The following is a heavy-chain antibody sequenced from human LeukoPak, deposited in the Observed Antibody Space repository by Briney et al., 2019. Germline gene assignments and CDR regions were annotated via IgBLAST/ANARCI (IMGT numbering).Heavy chain of an antibody. D-gene: IGHD6-6*01. CDR1: GFTFSSYS. V-gene: IGHV3-21*01. Sequence: GGSLRLSCAASGFTFSSYSMNWVRQAPGKGLEWVSSISSSSSYIYYADSVKGRFTISRDNAKNSLYLQMNSLRAEDTAVYYCARDFRARQSSVPYYFDYWGQGTLVTVSS. J-gene: IGHJ4*02. CDR3: ARDFRARQSSVPYYFDY. CDR2: ISSSSSYI.